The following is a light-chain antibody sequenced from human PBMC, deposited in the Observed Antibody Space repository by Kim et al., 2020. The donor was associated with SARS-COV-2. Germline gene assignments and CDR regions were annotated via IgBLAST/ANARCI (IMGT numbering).Light chain of an antibody. CDR2: DAS. CDR3: QQRNNWPLT. J-gene: IGKJ3*01. Sequence: SLSPGERATLSCRASESINSYLGWYQQKPGQAPRLVIYDASKRATGIPARFSGSGSGTDFTLTISSLGPEDFAFYYCQQRNNWPLTFGPGTKVDIK. CDR1: ESINSY. V-gene: IGKV3-11*01.